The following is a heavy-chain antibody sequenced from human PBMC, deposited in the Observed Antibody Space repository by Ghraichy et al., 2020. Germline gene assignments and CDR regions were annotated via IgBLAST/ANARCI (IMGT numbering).Heavy chain of an antibody. CDR2: ISYDGSNK. CDR1: GFTFSSYA. Sequence: LSLTCAASGFTFSSYAMHWVRQAPGKGLEWVAVISYDGSNKYYADSVKGRFTISRDNSKNTLYLQMNSLRAEDTAVYYCARDVGPPDYSWFDPWGQGTLVTVSS. V-gene: IGHV3-30*04. D-gene: IGHD2-15*01. J-gene: IGHJ5*02. CDR3: ARDVGPPDYSWFDP.